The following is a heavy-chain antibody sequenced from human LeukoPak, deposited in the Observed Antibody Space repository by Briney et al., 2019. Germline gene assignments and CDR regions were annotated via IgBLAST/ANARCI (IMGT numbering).Heavy chain of an antibody. D-gene: IGHD2-15*01. CDR1: GYTLTELS. CDR3: ATRASVRCSGGSCYSEYWYFDL. J-gene: IGHJ2*01. CDR2: FDPEDGET. Sequence: GASVKVSCKVSGYTLTELSMNWVRQAPGKGLEWMGGFDPEDGETIYAQKFQGRVTMTEDTSTDTAYMELSSLRSEDTAVYYCATRASVRCSGGSCYSEYWYFDLWGRGTLVTVSS. V-gene: IGHV1-24*01.